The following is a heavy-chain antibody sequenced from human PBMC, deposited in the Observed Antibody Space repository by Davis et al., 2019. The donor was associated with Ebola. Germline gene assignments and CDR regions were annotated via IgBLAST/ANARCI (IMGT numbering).Heavy chain of an antibody. CDR2: TYYSSKWYT. D-gene: IGHD3-10*01. V-gene: IGHV6-1*01. CDR1: GDSVAGGTGG. CDR3: ARGWLRRGMDV. Sequence: HSQTLSLTCAISGDSVAGGTGGWNWIRQSPSRGLELLRRTYYSSKWYTGYAESVKSRINISPDTAKNQFSLHLNSVTPEDTAVYYCARGWLRRGMDVWGEGTTVIVSS. J-gene: IGHJ6*04.